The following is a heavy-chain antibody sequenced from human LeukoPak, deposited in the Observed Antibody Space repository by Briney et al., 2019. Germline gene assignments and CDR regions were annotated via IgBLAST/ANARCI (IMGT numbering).Heavy chain of an antibody. CDR3: ARESLRLYYDFWSGSLLQYNWFDP. CDR2: INPSGGST. V-gene: IGHV1-46*01. CDR1: GYTLTELS. J-gene: IGHJ5*02. Sequence: VASVKVSCKVSGYTLTELSMHWVRQAPGQGLEWMGIINPSGGSTSYAQKFQGRVTMTRDTSTSTVYMELSSLRSEDTAVYYCARESLRLYYDFWSGSLLQYNWFDPWGQGTLVTVSS. D-gene: IGHD3-3*01.